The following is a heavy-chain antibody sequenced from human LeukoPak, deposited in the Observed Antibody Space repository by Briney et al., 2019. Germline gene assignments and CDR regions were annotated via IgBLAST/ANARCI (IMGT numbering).Heavy chain of an antibody. CDR1: GFTVSSNY. V-gene: IGHV3-53*01. CDR3: ARDLAFSS. CDR2: IFSGGST. J-gene: IGHJ4*02. D-gene: IGHD3-16*01. Sequence: GGSLRLSCAASGFTVSSNYMSWVRQAPGKGLECVSLIFSGGSTYYADSVKGRFTISRDNSKNTLYLQMNSLRAEDTAVDYCARDLAFSSWGQGTLVTVSS.